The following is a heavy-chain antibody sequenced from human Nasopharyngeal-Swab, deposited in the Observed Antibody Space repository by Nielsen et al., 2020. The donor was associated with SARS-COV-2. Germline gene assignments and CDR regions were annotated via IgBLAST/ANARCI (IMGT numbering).Heavy chain of an antibody. CDR3: TRHGSSSWSDNYFDY. CDR2: IRSKANSYAT. CDR1: GFTFGGSA. Sequence: GESLKISCAASGFTFGGSAMHWVRQASGKGLEWVGRIRSKANSYATAYAASVKGRFTISRDDSKNTAYLQMNSLKTEDTAVYYCTRHGSSSWSDNYFDYWGQGTLVTVSS. V-gene: IGHV3-73*01. J-gene: IGHJ4*02. D-gene: IGHD6-13*01.